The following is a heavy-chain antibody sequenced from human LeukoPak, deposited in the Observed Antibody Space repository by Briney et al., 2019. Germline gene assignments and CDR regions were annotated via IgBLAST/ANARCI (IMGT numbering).Heavy chain of an antibody. CDR3: ARDCSGGSCYGAFDI. V-gene: IGHV4-30-4*01. CDR2: IYDSGST. CDR1: GASIRSGDYY. D-gene: IGHD2-15*01. Sequence: SETLSLTCTVSGASIRSGDYYWSWIRQPPGKGLEWIGYIYDSGSTYYNPSLKSRITISVDTSENQFSLKLSSVTATDTAVYYCARDCSGGSCYGAFDIWGQGTMVTVSS. J-gene: IGHJ3*02.